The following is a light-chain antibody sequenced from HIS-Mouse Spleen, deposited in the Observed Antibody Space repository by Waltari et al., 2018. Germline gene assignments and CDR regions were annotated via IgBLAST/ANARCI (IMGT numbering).Light chain of an antibody. V-gene: IGLV2-23*01. CDR2: EGS. CDR3: CSYAGSSTVV. CDR1: SGDVGSYTL. J-gene: IGLJ2*01. Sequence: QSALTQPASVSGSPGQSITIPCPGTSGDVGSYTLVSWYQQHPGKAPKLMIYEGSKRPSGVSNRFSGSKSGNTASLTISGLQAEDEADYYCCSYAGSSTVVFGGGTKLTVL.